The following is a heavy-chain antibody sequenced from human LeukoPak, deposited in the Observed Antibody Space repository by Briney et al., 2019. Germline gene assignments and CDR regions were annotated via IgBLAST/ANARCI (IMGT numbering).Heavy chain of an antibody. D-gene: IGHD3-10*01. Sequence: SETLSLTCAVYGGSFSGYYWSWIRQPPGKGLEWIGEINHSGSTNYNPSLKSRVTISVDTSKNQFSLKLSSVTAADTAVYYCARGVIWFGYFDYWGQGTLVTVSS. J-gene: IGHJ4*02. V-gene: IGHV4-34*01. CDR1: GGSFSGYY. CDR2: INHSGST. CDR3: ARGVIWFGYFDY.